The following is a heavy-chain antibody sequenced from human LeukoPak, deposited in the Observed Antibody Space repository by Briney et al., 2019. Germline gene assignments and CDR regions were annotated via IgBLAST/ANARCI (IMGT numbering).Heavy chain of an antibody. CDR2: IKSKTDGGTT. J-gene: IGHJ6*02. CDR1: GFTFSNAW. D-gene: IGHD3-9*01. Sequence: GGSLRLSCAASGFTFSNAWMSWVRQAPGKGLEWVGRIKSKTDGGTTDYAAPVKGRFTISRDDSKNTLYLQMNSLKTEDTAVYYCTTSDGYFDWLLRAYGMDVWGQGTTVTVSS. CDR3: TTSDGYFDWLLRAYGMDV. V-gene: IGHV3-15*01.